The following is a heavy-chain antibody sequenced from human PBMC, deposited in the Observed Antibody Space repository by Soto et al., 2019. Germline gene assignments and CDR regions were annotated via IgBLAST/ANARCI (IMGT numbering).Heavy chain of an antibody. CDR2: IYHSGST. Sequence: QQQLQESGSGLVKPSQTLSLTCAVSGGSISSGGYSWSWIRQPPGKGLEWIGYIYHSGSTYYNPSLKSRVTISVDRSKNQFSLKLSSVTAADTAVYYCAAGAIFGVVPLDYWGQGTLVTVSS. CDR3: AAGAIFGVVPLDY. V-gene: IGHV4-30-2*01. D-gene: IGHD3-3*01. J-gene: IGHJ4*02. CDR1: GGSISSGGYS.